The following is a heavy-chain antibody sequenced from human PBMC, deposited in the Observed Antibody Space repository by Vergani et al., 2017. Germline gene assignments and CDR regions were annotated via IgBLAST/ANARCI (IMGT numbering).Heavy chain of an antibody. V-gene: IGHV4-59*01. Sequence: QVQLQESGPGLVKPSETLSLTCTVSGGSISSYYWSWIRQPPGKGLEWIGYIYYRGSTNYNPSLKSQVTISADTSKHQFDLKLSSVTAADTAVYYCAREARWGYIVDKTIDYWGQGTLVTVSS. J-gene: IGHJ4*02. CDR3: AREARWGYIVDKTIDY. CDR1: GGSISSYY. CDR2: IYYRGST. D-gene: IGHD4-23*01.